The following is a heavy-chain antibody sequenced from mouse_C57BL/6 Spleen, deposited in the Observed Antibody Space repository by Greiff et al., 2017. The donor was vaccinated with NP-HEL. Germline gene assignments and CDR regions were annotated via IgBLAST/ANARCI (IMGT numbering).Heavy chain of an antibody. CDR1: GYTFTSYW. Sequence: QVQLQQPGAELVRPGSSVKLSCKASGYTFTSYWMDWVKQRPGQGLEWIGNIYPSDSETHYNQKFKDKATLTVDKSSSTAYMQLSSLTSEDSAVYYWARGGDSNYPAWFAYWGQGTLVTVSA. CDR2: IYPSDSET. V-gene: IGHV1-61*01. CDR3: ARGGDSNYPAWFAY. D-gene: IGHD2-5*01. J-gene: IGHJ3*01.